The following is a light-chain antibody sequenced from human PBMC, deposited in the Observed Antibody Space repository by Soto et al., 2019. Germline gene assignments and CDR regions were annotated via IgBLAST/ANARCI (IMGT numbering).Light chain of an antibody. Sequence: EIVLTQSPATLSLSPGERATLSCRAGQSVSRSLAWYQQKPGQAPRLLIYDASNRATGIPARFSGSGSGTDFTLTISSLESEDFAVYYCQQRSNWPRTFGQGTKVDIK. CDR2: DAS. V-gene: IGKV3-11*01. CDR3: QQRSNWPRT. J-gene: IGKJ1*01. CDR1: QSVSRS.